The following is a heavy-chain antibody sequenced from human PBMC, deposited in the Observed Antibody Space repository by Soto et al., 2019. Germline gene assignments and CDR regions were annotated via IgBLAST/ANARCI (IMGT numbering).Heavy chain of an antibody. Sequence: GGSLRLSCAASGFTFSSYAMSWVRQAPGKGLEWVSAISGSGGSTYYADSVKGRFTISRDNSKNTLYLQMNSLRAEDTAVYYCAKDGRDGDYAYYYYYYMAVWGKGTTVTVSS. J-gene: IGHJ6*03. CDR1: GFTFSSYA. V-gene: IGHV3-23*01. CDR2: ISGSGGST. CDR3: AKDGRDGDYAYYYYYYMAV. D-gene: IGHD4-17*01.